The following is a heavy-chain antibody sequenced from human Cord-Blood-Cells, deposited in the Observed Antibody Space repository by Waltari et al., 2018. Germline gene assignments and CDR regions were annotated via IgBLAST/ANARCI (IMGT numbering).Heavy chain of an antibody. CDR1: GGSFSGYY. D-gene: IGHD3-3*01. J-gene: IGHJ3*02. V-gene: IGHV4-34*01. CDR2: INHSGST. CDR3: ARSISDFLSGYYFAFDI. Sequence: QVQLQQWGAGLLKPSETLSLTCAVYGGSFSGYYWSWIRQPPGKGLEWIGEINHSGSTNYNPALKSRVTISVYPSKNPFSLKLSSVAAADTAVYYCARSISDFLSGYYFAFDIWGQGTMVTVSS.